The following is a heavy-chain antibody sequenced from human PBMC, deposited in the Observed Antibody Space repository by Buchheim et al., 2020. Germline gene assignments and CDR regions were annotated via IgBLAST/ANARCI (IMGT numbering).Heavy chain of an antibody. CDR3: ARESGNAFDY. CDR1: GFTFVSYR. D-gene: IGHD3-10*01. CDR2: ISSSATI. V-gene: IGHV3-48*01. Sequence: EVQLVESGEGLVQPGGSLRLSCAASGFTFVSYRMNWVRQAPGKGLEWVSYISSSATIYYADSVKGLFTISRDNAKNSLYLRMNSLRADDTAVYYCARESGNAFDYWGQGTL. J-gene: IGHJ4*02.